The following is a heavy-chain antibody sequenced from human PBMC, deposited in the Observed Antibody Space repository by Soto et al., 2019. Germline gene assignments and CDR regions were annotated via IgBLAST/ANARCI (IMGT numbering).Heavy chain of an antibody. CDR2: IDPSDSYT. D-gene: IGHD2-15*01. V-gene: IGHV5-10-1*01. Sequence: GESLKISCKGSGYSFTSYWISCVRQMPGKGLEWMGRIDPSDSYTNYSPSFQGHVTISADKSISTAYLQWSSLKASDTAMYYCARRGGNRNWFDPWGQGTLVTVSS. CDR3: ARRGGNRNWFDP. J-gene: IGHJ5*02. CDR1: GYSFTSYW.